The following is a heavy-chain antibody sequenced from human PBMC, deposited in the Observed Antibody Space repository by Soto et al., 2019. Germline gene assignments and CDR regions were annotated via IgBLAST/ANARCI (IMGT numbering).Heavy chain of an antibody. Sequence: PGGSLRLSYAACRFAFSSYAMSWVRQAPGKGLEWVSAISGSSGSTYYADSVKGRFTISRDNSKNTLYLQMNSLRAEDTAVYYCAKSSSLSGVFDYWGQGTLVTVSS. CDR3: AKSSSLSGVFDY. J-gene: IGHJ4*02. D-gene: IGHD6-13*01. CDR2: ISGSSGST. CDR1: RFAFSSYA. V-gene: IGHV3-23*01.